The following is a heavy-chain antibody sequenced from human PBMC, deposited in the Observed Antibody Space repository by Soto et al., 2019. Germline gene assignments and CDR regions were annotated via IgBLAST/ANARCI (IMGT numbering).Heavy chain of an antibody. CDR1: GGSISSGDYY. Sequence: QVQLQESGPGLVKPSQTLSLTCTVSGGSISSGDYYWSWIRQPPGKGLEWIGYIYYSGSTYYNPSLKRRVTISVDTSKNQFSLKLSSVTAADTAVYYCARDTYYCSSTSCYINYGMDVWGQGTTVTVSS. D-gene: IGHD2-2*02. V-gene: IGHV4-30-4*01. CDR2: IYYSGST. CDR3: ARDTYYCSSTSCYINYGMDV. J-gene: IGHJ6*02.